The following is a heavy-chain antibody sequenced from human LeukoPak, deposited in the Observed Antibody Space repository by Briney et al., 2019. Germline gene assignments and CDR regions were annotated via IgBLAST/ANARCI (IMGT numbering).Heavy chain of an antibody. V-gene: IGHV4-39*07. CDR1: GGSISSSSYY. CDR3: ARGKWIQLWLTGGYFDY. J-gene: IGHJ4*02. CDR2: IYYSGST. Sequence: PSETLSLTCTVSGGSISSSSYYWGWIRQPPGKGLEWIGSIYYSGSTYYNPSLKSRVTISVDTSKNQFSLKLSSVTAADTAVYYCARGKWIQLWLTGGYFDYWGQGTLVTVSS. D-gene: IGHD5-18*01.